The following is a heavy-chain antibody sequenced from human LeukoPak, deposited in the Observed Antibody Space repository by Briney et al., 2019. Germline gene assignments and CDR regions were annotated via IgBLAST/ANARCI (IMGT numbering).Heavy chain of an antibody. Sequence: GGSLRLSCAASGFSFSTYWMSWVRQAPGKGLEWVANIKQDGIEIHYADSVKGRFTISRDNAKNSLFLQMNSLRAEDTAVYYCARDPGIAAAGTVGYFDYWGQGTLVTVSP. J-gene: IGHJ4*02. CDR1: GFSFSTYW. D-gene: IGHD6-13*01. CDR3: ARDPGIAAAGTVGYFDY. V-gene: IGHV3-7*01. CDR2: IKQDGIEI.